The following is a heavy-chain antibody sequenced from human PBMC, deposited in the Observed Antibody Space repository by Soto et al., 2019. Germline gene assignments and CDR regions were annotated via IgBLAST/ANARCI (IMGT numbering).Heavy chain of an antibody. CDR1: GASISSGGYC. Sequence: QVHLQESGPGLLKPSQTLSLTCTVSGASISSGGYCWTWIRQHPGKGLEWIGYIYYSGSTYSNPSLKSRVTISVDTSKNQFSLKLSSVTAADTAVYYCARAPLNWGQGTLVTVSS. CDR2: IYYSGST. CDR3: ARAPLN. J-gene: IGHJ4*02. V-gene: IGHV4-31*03.